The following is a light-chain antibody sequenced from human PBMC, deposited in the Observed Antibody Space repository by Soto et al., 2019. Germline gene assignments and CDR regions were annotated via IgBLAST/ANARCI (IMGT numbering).Light chain of an antibody. J-gene: IGKJ5*01. CDR3: QQYNSYPLT. V-gene: IGKV1-5*01. CDR1: QSISSW. Sequence: DIQMPQSPSTLSASVGDRVTITCRASQSISSWLAWYQQKPGKAPKLLIYDASSLESGVPSRFSGSGSGTEFTLTISSLQPDDFATYYCQQYNSYPLTVGQGTRLEIK. CDR2: DAS.